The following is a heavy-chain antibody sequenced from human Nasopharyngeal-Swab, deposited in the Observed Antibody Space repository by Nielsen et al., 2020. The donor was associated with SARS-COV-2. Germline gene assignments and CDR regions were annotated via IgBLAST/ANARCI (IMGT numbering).Heavy chain of an antibody. Sequence: WIRQPPGKGLEWIGGINHSGSTNYNPSLKSRVTISVDTSKNQVSLKLNSVTAADSAVYYCARDQGIAVPIGWFDPWGQGTLVTVSS. J-gene: IGHJ5*02. CDR2: INHSGST. CDR3: ARDQGIAVPIGWFDP. D-gene: IGHD6-19*01. V-gene: IGHV4-34*01.